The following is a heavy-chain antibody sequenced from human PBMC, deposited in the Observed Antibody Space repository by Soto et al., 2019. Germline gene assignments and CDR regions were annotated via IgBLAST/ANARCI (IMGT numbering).Heavy chain of an antibody. CDR1: GGSIRSYY. J-gene: IGHJ4*02. CDR2: IYYSGST. V-gene: IGHV4-59*08. D-gene: IGHD2-15*01. Sequence: SETLCLTYTVSGGSIRSYYWSWIRQPPGKGLEWIGYIYYSGSTNYNPSLKSRVTISVDTSKNQFSLKLSSVTAADTAVYYCASRGTTTDCSGGSCYARGFDYWGQGTLVTVSS. CDR3: ASRGTTTDCSGGSCYARGFDY.